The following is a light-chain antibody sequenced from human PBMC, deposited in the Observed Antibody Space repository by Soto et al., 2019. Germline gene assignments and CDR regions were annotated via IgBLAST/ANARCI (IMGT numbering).Light chain of an antibody. CDR2: GAS. CDR1: QSISSSF. Sequence: EIVMTHSPATLSVSPLEIASLSCGASQSISSSFLAWYQQKPGQAPRLLIYGASSRATGIPDRFSGTGSETDFTLTISSLEPEDFAVYYCQQRSKWPITFGQGTRLEIK. CDR3: QQRSKWPIT. J-gene: IGKJ5*01. V-gene: IGKV3D-20*02.